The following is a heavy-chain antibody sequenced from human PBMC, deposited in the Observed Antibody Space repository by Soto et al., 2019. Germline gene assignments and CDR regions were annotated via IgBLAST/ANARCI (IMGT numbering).Heavy chain of an antibody. CDR2: ISGSGGNT. Sequence: GGSLRLSCAASGFTFSSYAMSWVRQAPGKGLEWVSVISGSGGNTYYADSVKGRFTISRDNSKNTLYLQMNSLRAEDTAVYYCAKDIRVSLSGGATYWGQGTLVTVSS. D-gene: IGHD1-26*01. CDR3: AKDIRVSLSGGATY. J-gene: IGHJ4*02. V-gene: IGHV3-23*01. CDR1: GFTFSSYA.